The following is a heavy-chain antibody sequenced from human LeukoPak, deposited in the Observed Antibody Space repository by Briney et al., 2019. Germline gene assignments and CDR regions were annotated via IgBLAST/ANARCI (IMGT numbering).Heavy chain of an antibody. D-gene: IGHD3-9*01. J-gene: IGHJ4*02. CDR1: GFTFSSYC. CDR3: ARDPGARYLDLAMSGYFDY. V-gene: IGHV3-7*03. CDR2: INQDGSEK. Sequence: GGSLRLSCAASGFTFSSYCMSWVRQAPGKGLEWVANINQDGSEKYYVDSVKGRFTISRDNAKNSLYLQMNSLRAEDTAVYYCARDPGARYLDLAMSGYFDYWGQGTLVTVSS.